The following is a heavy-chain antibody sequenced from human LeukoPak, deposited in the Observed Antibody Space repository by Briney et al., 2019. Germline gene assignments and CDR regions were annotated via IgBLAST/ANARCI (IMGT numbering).Heavy chain of an antibody. V-gene: IGHV3-23*01. CDR1: GFTFSSYA. D-gene: IGHD2-2*01. CDR3: AKAGPIGYCSSTSCYEGGTFDY. J-gene: IGHJ4*02. Sequence: PGGSLRLSCAASGFTFSSYAMSWVRQAPGKGLEWVSAISGSGGSTYYADSVKGRFTISRDNSKNTLYLQMNSLRAEDMAVYYCAKAGPIGYCSSTSCYEGGTFDYWGQGTLVTVSS. CDR2: ISGSGGST.